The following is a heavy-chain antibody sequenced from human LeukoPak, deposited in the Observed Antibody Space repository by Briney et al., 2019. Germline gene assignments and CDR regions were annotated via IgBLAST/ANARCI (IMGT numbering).Heavy chain of an antibody. CDR3: ASAYCGGDCYFGY. J-gene: IGHJ4*02. CDR2: IYYSGST. CDR1: GGSISSYY. D-gene: IGHD2-21*02. V-gene: IGHV4-59*12. Sequence: SQTLSLTCTVSGGSISSYYWSWIRQPPGKGLEWIGYIYYSGSTNYNPSLKSRVTISVDTSKNQFSLKLSSVTAADTAVYYCASAYCGGDCYFGYWGQGTLVTVSS.